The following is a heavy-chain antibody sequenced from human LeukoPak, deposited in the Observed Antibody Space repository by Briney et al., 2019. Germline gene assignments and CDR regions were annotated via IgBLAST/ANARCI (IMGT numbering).Heavy chain of an antibody. CDR3: ARPAHSGAVRDPCDV. J-gene: IGHJ3*01. V-gene: IGHV1-8*01. D-gene: IGHD2-15*01. CDR2: VSPNSGKT. CDR1: GYSFISYY. Sequence: VASVKVSCKGSGYSFISYYINWVRQAPGQGLEWMGWVSPNSGKTGFLPKFQGRIALTTNTPAETAYMELHSLTSADTALYFCARPAHSGAVRDPCDVWGQGSMVIVSS.